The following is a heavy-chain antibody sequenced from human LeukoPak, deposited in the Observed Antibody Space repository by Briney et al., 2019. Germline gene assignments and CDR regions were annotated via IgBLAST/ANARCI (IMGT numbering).Heavy chain of an antibody. J-gene: IGHJ4*02. D-gene: IGHD4-11*01. CDR3: AKDLDYTTYGYYSDY. CDR1: GFTFSRYA. V-gene: IGHV3-23*01. Sequence: GGSLTLSCTPSGFTFSRYAMNWVRQAPGRGLEWVSGIGVGGTFTYYAHSVKGRFTISRDNSRNTLYLQMNSLRADDTAVYYCAKDLDYTTYGYYSDYWLRGTLVTVCS. CDR2: IGVGGTFT.